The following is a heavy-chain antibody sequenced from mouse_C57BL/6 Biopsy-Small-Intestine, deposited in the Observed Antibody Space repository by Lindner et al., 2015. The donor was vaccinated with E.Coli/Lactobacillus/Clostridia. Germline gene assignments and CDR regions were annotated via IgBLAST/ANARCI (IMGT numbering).Heavy chain of an antibody. J-gene: IGHJ4*01. D-gene: IGHD2-4*01. CDR3: AGEDCSSNSCYFDN. CDR2: IIPVLRIT. CDR1: GGTFTNYA. V-gene: IGHV1-74*01. Sequence: SVKVSCKASGGTFTNYAFSWLRQAPGQGLEWMGRIIPVLRITNNAQKFQGRVTITADKSTGTVYMELSSLRSEDTAVYYCAGEDCSSNSCYFDNWGQGTLVTVSS.